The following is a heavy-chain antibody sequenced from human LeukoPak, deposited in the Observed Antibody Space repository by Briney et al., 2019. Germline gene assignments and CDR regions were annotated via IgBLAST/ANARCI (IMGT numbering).Heavy chain of an antibody. CDR1: GASFSGYY. CDR3: ARGPMGSSSFFVRRFDY. J-gene: IGHJ4*02. CDR2: INHSGST. V-gene: IGHV4-34*01. D-gene: IGHD6-6*01. Sequence: SETLSLTCAVYGASFSGYYWSWIRQPPGKGLEWLGEINHSGSTNYNPSLKSRVTISVDTSMNQFSLKLSSVTDADTAVYYCARGPMGSSSFFVRRFDYWGQGTLVTVSS.